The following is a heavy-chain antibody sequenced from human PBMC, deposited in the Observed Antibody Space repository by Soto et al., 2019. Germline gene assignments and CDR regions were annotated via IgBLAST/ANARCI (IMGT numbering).Heavy chain of an antibody. CDR1: GGSISSGGYS. V-gene: IGHV4-30-2*01. CDR3: ARVPGL. CDR2: IYHSGST. Sequence: SETLSLTCAVSGGSISSGGYSWSWIRQPPGKSLEWIGYIYHSGSTYYNPSLKSRVTISVDRSKKQFSLKLSSVTAADTAVYYCARVPGLWGRGTLVTVS. J-gene: IGHJ2*01.